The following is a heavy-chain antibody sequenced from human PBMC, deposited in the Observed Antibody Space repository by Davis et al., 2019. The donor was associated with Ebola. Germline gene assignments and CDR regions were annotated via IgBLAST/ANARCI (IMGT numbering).Heavy chain of an antibody. D-gene: IGHD3-3*01. Sequence: MPSETLSLTCTVSGGSISSYYWSWIRQPPGKGLEWIGEINHSGSTNYNPSLKSRVTISVDTSKNQFSLKLNSVTAADTAVYYCARVDYDFWSGYNWFDPWGQGTLVTVSS. V-gene: IGHV4-34*01. CDR2: INHSGST. CDR1: GGSISSYY. J-gene: IGHJ5*02. CDR3: ARVDYDFWSGYNWFDP.